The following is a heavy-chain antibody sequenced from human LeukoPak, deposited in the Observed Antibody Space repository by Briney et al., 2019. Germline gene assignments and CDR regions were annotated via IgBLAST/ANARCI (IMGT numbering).Heavy chain of an antibody. Sequence: GGSLRLSCAASGFTFSTYVMTWVRQAPGKGLEWASSISRTGDTTYYADSVKGRFTISRDNSKNTLYLQMNSLRGDDTAIYYCAKLVGATMTSDYWGQGILVTVSS. CDR3: AKLVGATMTSDY. V-gene: IGHV3-23*01. J-gene: IGHJ4*02. D-gene: IGHD2-15*01. CDR1: GFTFSTYV. CDR2: ISRTGDTT.